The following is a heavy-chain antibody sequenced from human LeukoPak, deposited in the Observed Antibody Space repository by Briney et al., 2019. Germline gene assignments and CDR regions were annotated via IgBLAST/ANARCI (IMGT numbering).Heavy chain of an antibody. CDR1: GGSISSYY. J-gene: IGHJ6*03. CDR2: IYYSGST. V-gene: IGHV4-59*01. D-gene: IGHD4-17*01. Sequence: SETLSLTCTVSGGSISSYYWSWIRQPPGKGLEWIGYIYYSGSTNYNPSLKSRVTISVDTSKNQFSLKLSSVTAADTAVYYCAXSPGDLATKGGYYYYMDVXGKGTTVTV. CDR3: AXSPGDLATKGGYYYYMDV.